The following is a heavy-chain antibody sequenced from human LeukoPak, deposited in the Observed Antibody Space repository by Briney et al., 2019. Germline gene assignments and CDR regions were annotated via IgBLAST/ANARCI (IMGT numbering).Heavy chain of an antibody. J-gene: IGHJ4*02. CDR1: GFTFSSYW. V-gene: IGHV3-7*01. CDR2: IKQDGSEK. CDR3: AREGLRFLEWSSYYFDY. Sequence: GGSLRLSCAASGFTFSSYWMSWVRQAPGKGLEWVANIKQDGSEKYYVDSVKGRFTISRDNSKNTLYLQMNSLRAEDTAVYYCAREGLRFLEWSSYYFDYWGLGTLVTVSS. D-gene: IGHD3-3*01.